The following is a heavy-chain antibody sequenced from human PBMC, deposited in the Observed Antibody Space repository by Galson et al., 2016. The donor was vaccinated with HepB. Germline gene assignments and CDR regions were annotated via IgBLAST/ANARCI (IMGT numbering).Heavy chain of an antibody. CDR1: GFSLSTSGVG. CDR3: AHRPPYYDFWSGKYNWFDL. CDR2: IYWNDYK. D-gene: IGHD3-3*01. V-gene: IGHV2-5*01. J-gene: IGHJ5*02. Sequence: PALVKPTQTLTLPCTFSGFSLSTSGVGVGWIRQPPGKALEWLALIYWNDYKYYSPSLKSRLTITKDTSKNQVVLTMTNMDPVDTATYYCAHRPPYYDFWSGKYNWFDLWGQGTLVTVSS.